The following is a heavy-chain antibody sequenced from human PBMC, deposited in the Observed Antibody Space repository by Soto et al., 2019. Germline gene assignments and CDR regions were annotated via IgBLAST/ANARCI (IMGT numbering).Heavy chain of an antibody. Sequence: PWGSLRLSCAASGFTFTNYAMGWFRQAPGKGLEWVSVVSSGGSTYYADSVTGRFTVSRDNSKNTLSLQMNSLRAEDTAVYYCAKRRGAGGHFDYWGQGALVTVS. CDR3: AKRRGAGGHFDY. V-gene: IGHV3-23*01. D-gene: IGHD2-15*01. CDR1: GFTFTNYA. J-gene: IGHJ4*02. CDR2: VSSGGST.